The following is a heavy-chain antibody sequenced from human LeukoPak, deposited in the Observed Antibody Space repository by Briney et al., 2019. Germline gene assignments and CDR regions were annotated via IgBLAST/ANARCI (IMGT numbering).Heavy chain of an antibody. CDR1: GGSISNGDYY. J-gene: IGHJ5*02. CDR2: IYYSGST. D-gene: IGHD3-22*01. V-gene: IGHV4-39*07. CDR3: ARDPYDSSGYGPENKNGFDP. Sequence: SETLSLTCTVAGGSISNGDYYWGWNRQPPGKGLEWIGSIYYSGSTYYNPSLKSRFTISVDTSKNQFSLKLSSVTAADTAVYYCARDPYDSSGYGPENKNGFDPWGQGTLVTASS.